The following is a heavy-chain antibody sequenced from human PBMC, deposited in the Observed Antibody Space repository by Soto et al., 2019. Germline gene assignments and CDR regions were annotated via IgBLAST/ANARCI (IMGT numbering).Heavy chain of an antibody. CDR3: ARGPPRHYDFWSGRGYYFDY. CDR2: INHSGST. J-gene: IGHJ4*02. V-gene: IGHV4-34*01. Sequence: QVQLQQWGAGLLKPSETLSLTCAVYGGSFSGYYWSWIRQPPGKGLEWMGEINHSGSTNYNPSLKRRVTISVDTSKNQFSLKLSSVTAADTAVYYCARGPPRHYDFWSGRGYYFDYWGQGTLVTVSS. D-gene: IGHD3-3*01. CDR1: GGSFSGYY.